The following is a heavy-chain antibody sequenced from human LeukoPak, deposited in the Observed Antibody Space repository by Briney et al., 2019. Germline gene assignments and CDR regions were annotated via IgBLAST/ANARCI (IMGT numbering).Heavy chain of an antibody. CDR3: AVSVYYYGSGTYLMDV. J-gene: IGHJ6*04. CDR2: IYTSGST. Sequence: SETLSLTCTVSGGSISSYYWSWIRQPAGKGLEWIGRIYTSGSTNYNPSLKSRVTMSVDTSKNQFSLKLSSVTAADTAVYYCAVSVYYYGSGTYLMDVWGKGTTVTISS. CDR1: GGSISSYY. D-gene: IGHD3-10*01. V-gene: IGHV4-4*07.